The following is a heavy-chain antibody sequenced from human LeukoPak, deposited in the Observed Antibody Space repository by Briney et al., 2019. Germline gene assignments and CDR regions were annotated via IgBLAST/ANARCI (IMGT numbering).Heavy chain of an antibody. Sequence: GASVKVSFKASGYTFTSYGISWVRQAPGQGLEWMGWISAYNGNTNYAQKLQGRVTMTTDTSTNTAFMELRSLRSDDTAVYYCARDLTVVTPDAFDIWGQGTMVTVSS. D-gene: IGHD4-23*01. CDR1: GYTFTSYG. CDR3: ARDLTVVTPDAFDI. V-gene: IGHV1-18*01. J-gene: IGHJ3*02. CDR2: ISAYNGNT.